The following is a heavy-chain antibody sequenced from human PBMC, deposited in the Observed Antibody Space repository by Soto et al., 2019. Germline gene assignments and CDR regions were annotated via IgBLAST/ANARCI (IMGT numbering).Heavy chain of an antibody. J-gene: IGHJ4*02. CDR3: ASRSATVLSLTY. CDR2: ITYTGGDT. V-gene: IGHV3-23*01. CDR1: GITFGRRA. Sequence: GGSLRLSCVASGITFGRRAMSWVRQAPGEGLEWVSTITYTGGDTKYADSVRVRFTMSRDNSKKTLYLQMNSLRVEDSALYYCASRSATVLSLTYWGPGTQVTVSS. D-gene: IGHD2-8*01.